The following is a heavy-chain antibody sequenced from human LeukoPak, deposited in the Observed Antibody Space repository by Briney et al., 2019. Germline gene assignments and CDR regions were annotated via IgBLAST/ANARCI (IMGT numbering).Heavy chain of an antibody. Sequence: ASAKVSCKASGGTFSSYAISWVRQAPGQGLEWMGGIIPIFGTANYAQKFQGRVTITTDESTSTAYMELSSLRSEDTAVYYCARVADDAFDIWGQGTMVTVSS. J-gene: IGHJ3*02. CDR3: ARVADDAFDI. CDR1: GGTFSSYA. V-gene: IGHV1-69*05. CDR2: IIPIFGTA.